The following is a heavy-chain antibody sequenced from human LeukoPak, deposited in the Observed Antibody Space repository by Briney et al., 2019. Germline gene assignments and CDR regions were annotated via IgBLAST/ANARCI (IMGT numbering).Heavy chain of an antibody. D-gene: IGHD6-13*01. J-gene: IGHJ3*02. Sequence: ASVKVSCKASGYTFTSYDINWVRQATGQGLEWMGWMNPNSGNTGYAQKFQGRVTMTRNTSISTAYMELSSLRSEDTAVYYCAGVGGGAGTWTFDIWGQGTMVTVSS. CDR3: AGVGGGAGTWTFDI. V-gene: IGHV1-8*01. CDR1: GYTFTSYD. CDR2: MNPNSGNT.